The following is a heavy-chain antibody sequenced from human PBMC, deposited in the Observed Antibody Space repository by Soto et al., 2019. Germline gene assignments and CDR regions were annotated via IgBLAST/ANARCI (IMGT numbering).Heavy chain of an antibody. J-gene: IGHJ5*02. CDR3: ARDHMVRGVIITYWFDP. D-gene: IGHD3-10*01. Sequence: PGGSLRLSCAASGFTFISYAMHWVRQAPGKGLEWVAVISYDGSNKYYADSVKGRFTISRDNSKNTLYLQMNSLRAEDTAVYYCARDHMVRGVIITYWFDPWGQGTLVTVSS. CDR1: GFTFISYA. V-gene: IGHV3-30-3*01. CDR2: ISYDGSNK.